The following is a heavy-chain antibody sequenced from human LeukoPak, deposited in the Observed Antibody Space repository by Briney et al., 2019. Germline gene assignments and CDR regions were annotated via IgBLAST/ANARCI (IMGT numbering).Heavy chain of an antibody. V-gene: IGHV4-61*02. J-gene: IGHJ6*03. CDR2: IYTSGST. Sequence: PSQTLSLTCTVSGGSISSGSYYWSWIRQPAGKGLEWIGRIYTSGSTNYNPSLKSRVTISVDTSKNQFSLKLSSVTAADTAVYYCAREDFDCSSTSCYIRDYYYYYMDVWGKGITVTVSS. CDR1: GGSISSGSYY. CDR3: AREDFDCSSTSCYIRDYYYYYMDV. D-gene: IGHD2-2*02.